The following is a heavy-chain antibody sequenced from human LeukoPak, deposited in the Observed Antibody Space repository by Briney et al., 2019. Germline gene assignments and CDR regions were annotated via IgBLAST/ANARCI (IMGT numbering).Heavy chain of an antibody. Sequence: PSETLSLTCTVSGDSFSYFYWSWIRQPPGKGLEWIGYIYNSGSTNYNPSLKSRVTISVDTSKNQFSLKLSSVTAADTAVYYCARGFRGYYGGDWFDPWGQGTLVTVSS. V-gene: IGHV4-59*12. CDR1: GDSFSYFY. J-gene: IGHJ5*02. D-gene: IGHD3-3*01. CDR3: ARGFRGYYGGDWFDP. CDR2: IYNSGST.